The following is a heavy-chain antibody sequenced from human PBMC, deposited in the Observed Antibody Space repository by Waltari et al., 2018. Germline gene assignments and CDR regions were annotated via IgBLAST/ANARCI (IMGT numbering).Heavy chain of an antibody. CDR3: ARGGSDRAPLDY. D-gene: IGHD1-1*01. CDR1: GFSRSKYA. V-gene: IGHV3-30*15. Sequence: QVQLVESGGGVVQSGRSLRLSCAASGFSRSKYAVHWVRQAPGKGLEWVGVTSPDGFNKYYADSVQGRFTISRDRSLQMSALRSEDTAVYYCARGGSDRAPLDYWGRGTLVTVSS. CDR2: TSPDGFNK. J-gene: IGHJ4*02.